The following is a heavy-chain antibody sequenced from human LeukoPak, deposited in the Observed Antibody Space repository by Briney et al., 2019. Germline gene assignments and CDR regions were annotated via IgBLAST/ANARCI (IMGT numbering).Heavy chain of an antibody. CDR2: IYYSGST. J-gene: IGHJ4*02. D-gene: IGHD6-19*01. CDR1: GGSISSYY. CDR3: ARDSGGYSSGWYITAFYHFDY. V-gene: IGHV4-59*12. Sequence: PSETLSLTCTVSGGSISSYYWSWIRQPPGKGLEWIGYIYYSGSTNYNPSLKSRVTMSVDTSKNQFSLKLSSVTAADTAVYYCARDSGGYSSGWYITAFYHFDYWGQGTLVTVSS.